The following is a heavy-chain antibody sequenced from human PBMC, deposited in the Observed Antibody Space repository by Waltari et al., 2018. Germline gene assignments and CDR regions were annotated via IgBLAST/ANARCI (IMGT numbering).Heavy chain of an antibody. D-gene: IGHD3-10*01. Sequence: QVQLVESGGGVVQPGTSLRLSCAASGFSPSHFGMHWVRQVPGKGLEWVALAWFDGVKTYYADSVRGRFTISRDNSKNTLYLDIKNLRVDDTAIYYCAKDAFGNTYLDHWGQGTLVTVSS. J-gene: IGHJ5*02. CDR1: GFSPSHFG. CDR2: AWFDGVKT. CDR3: AKDAFGNTYLDH. V-gene: IGHV3-33*06.